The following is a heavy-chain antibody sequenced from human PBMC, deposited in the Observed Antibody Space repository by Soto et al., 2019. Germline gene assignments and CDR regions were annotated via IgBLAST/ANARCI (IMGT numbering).Heavy chain of an antibody. Sequence: SETLSLTCTVYGGSFSGYYWSWIRQPPGKGLEWMGEITHSGSSSYIPSLKSRLTISVDTSKNQLSLKLTSVTAADTAVYYCARGYLYGSGSYYPADYWGQGTPVTVSS. CDR2: ITHSGSS. CDR3: ARGYLYGSGSYYPADY. V-gene: IGHV4-34*01. D-gene: IGHD3-10*01. CDR1: GGSFSGYY. J-gene: IGHJ4*02.